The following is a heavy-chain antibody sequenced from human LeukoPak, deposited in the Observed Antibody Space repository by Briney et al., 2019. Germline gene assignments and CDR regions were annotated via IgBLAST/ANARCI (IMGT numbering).Heavy chain of an antibody. V-gene: IGHV1-24*01. CDR3: ARFAVHRRIAVTGQFGLDY. D-gene: IGHD6-19*01. J-gene: IGHJ4*02. CDR2: FHPGNGET. CDR1: GYALIDLS. Sequence: ASVKVSCKVFGYALIDLSMHWVRQVPGKGLEWMGGFHPGNGETIYAQNFQGRVTMTEDTSTDTAYMELSGLRSDDTAVYYCARFAVHRRIAVTGQFGLDYWGRGTLVTVSS.